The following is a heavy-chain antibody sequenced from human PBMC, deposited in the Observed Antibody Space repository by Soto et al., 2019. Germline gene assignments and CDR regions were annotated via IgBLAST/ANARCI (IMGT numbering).Heavy chain of an antibody. CDR3: ARELPYCSSASCYSGHYYYGMDV. J-gene: IGHJ6*02. D-gene: IGHD2-2*01. Sequence: QGQLVESGGGVVQPGRSLRLSCAAAGFTFSTYAMHWVRQAPGKGLEWVAGIAYDGRNKYYADNVKGRFTISRDNPKNRLYVQMNRLRAGVTDVYYCARELPYCSSASCYSGHYYYGMDVWGPGTTVTVSS. CDR2: IAYDGRNK. CDR1: GFTFSTYA. V-gene: IGHV3-30-3*01.